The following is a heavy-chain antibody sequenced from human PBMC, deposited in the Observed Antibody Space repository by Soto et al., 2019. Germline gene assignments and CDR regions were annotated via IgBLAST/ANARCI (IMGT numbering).Heavy chain of an antibody. D-gene: IGHD5-18*01. CDR1: GFSFSGYG. CDR2: IWHDGSNK. J-gene: IGHJ4*02. Sequence: GGSLRLSCAASGFSFSGYGMHWVRQAPGKGLEWVAVIWHDGSNKYYADSVKGRFTISRDNSKNTLYLQMNSLRAEDTAVYYCARASEAWIQLWPFNYWGQGTLVTVSS. CDR3: ARASEAWIQLWPFNY. V-gene: IGHV3-33*01.